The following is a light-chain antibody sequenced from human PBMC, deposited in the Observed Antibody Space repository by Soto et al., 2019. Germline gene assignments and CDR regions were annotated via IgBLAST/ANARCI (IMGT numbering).Light chain of an antibody. CDR3: RQYGSSPPYT. Sequence: EIVLTQSPGTLSLSPGERATLSCRASQSVSSSYLAWYQQKPGQAPRLLIYGASSRATGIPDRSSGSESGTHFTLTISRLEPEDFAVYYCRQYGSSPPYTFGQGTKLEIK. CDR2: GAS. J-gene: IGKJ2*01. CDR1: QSVSSSY. V-gene: IGKV3-20*01.